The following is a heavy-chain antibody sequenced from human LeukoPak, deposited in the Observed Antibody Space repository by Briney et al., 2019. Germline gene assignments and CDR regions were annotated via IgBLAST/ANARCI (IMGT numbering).Heavy chain of an antibody. D-gene: IGHD5-18*01. J-gene: IGHJ4*02. CDR2: ISPSANIK. CDR1: GSTFSNHG. V-gene: IGHV3-21*01. CDR3: ARGSDTAMVLFSCFDY. Sequence: GRSLRLSCAASGSTFSNHGMNWVRQAPGKGLEWVSGISPSANIKYYADSVKGRFTISRDNARKSLYLQMNTLRAEDTAVYYCARGSDTAMVLFSCFDYWGQGTLVTVSS.